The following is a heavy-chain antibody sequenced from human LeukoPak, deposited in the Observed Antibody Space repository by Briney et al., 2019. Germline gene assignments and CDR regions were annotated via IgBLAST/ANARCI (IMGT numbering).Heavy chain of an antibody. CDR2: FDPEDGET. D-gene: IGHD3-22*01. J-gene: IGHJ4*02. CDR3: ARARSGHYYDSSGKDY. V-gene: IGHV1-24*01. CDR1: GYTLTELS. Sequence: ASVKVSCKVSGYTLTELSIHWVRQAPGKGLEWMGGFDPEDGETIYAQKFQGRVTMTTDTSTSTAYMELRSLRSDDTAVYYCARARSGHYYDSSGKDYWGQGTLVTVSS.